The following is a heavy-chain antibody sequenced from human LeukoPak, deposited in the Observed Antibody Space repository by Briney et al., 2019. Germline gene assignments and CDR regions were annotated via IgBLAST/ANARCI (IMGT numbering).Heavy chain of an antibody. V-gene: IGHV3-33*06. CDR2: IWYDGSNK. CDR1: GFTFSSYG. D-gene: IGHD6-19*01. J-gene: IGHJ5*02. CDR3: AKASLYSSGWHASDP. Sequence: PGGSLRLSFAASGFTFSSYGMHWVRQAPGKGLEWVAVIWYDGSNKYYADSVKGRFTISRDNSKNTPYLQMNSLRAEDTAACYSAKASLYSSGWHASDPWGQGPLVTVSS.